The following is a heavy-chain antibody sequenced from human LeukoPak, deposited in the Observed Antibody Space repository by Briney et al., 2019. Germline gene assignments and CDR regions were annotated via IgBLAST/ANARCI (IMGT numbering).Heavy chain of an antibody. CDR2: IYYSGST. D-gene: IGHD2-15*01. V-gene: IGHV4-39*01. CDR1: GGSISSSSYY. J-gene: IGHJ2*01. Sequence: SQTLTLTWTDSGGSISSSSYYWGWIRKPPGKGLEWIGSIYYSGSTYYNPSLKSRVTISVDTSKNQFSLKLSSVTAADTAVYCCARRIGGVVVHQSFDLWGRGTLVTVSS. CDR3: ARRIGGVVVHQSFDL.